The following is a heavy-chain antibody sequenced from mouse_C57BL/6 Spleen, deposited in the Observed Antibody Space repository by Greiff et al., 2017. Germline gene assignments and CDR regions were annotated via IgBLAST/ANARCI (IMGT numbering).Heavy chain of an antibody. V-gene: IGHV1-55*01. CDR2: IYPGSGST. CDR1: GYTFTSYW. J-gene: IGHJ3*01. D-gene: IGHD1-3*01. Sequence: VQLQQPGAELVKPGASVKMSCKASGYTFTSYWITWVKQRPGQGLEWIGNIYPGSGSTNYNEKFKSKATLTVDTCSSTAYMQLSSLTSEDSAVYDCAIEWGRGIFAYWGQGTLVTVSA. CDR3: AIEWGRGIFAY.